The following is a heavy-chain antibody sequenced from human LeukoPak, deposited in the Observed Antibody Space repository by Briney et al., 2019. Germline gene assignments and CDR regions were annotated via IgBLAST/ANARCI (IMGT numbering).Heavy chain of an antibody. V-gene: IGHV1-2*02. J-gene: IGHJ4*02. D-gene: IGHD4-17*01. Sequence: ASVKVSCKASGYTFTGYYMHWVRQAPGQGLEWMGWINPNSGGTNYAQKFQGRVTMTRDTSISTAYMELSSLRSDDTAVYYCARIDDYGDPYYFDYWGQGTLVTVSS. CDR1: GYTFTGYY. CDR3: ARIDDYGDPYYFDY. CDR2: INPNSGGT.